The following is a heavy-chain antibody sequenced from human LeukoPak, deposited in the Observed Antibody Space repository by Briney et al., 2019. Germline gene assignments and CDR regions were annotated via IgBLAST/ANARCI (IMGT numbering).Heavy chain of an antibody. V-gene: IGHV4-61*02. CDR1: GGSISSGSYY. J-gene: IGHJ4*02. Sequence: PSETLSLTCTVSGGSISSGSYYWSWIRQPAGKGLEWIGRIYTGGSTNYNPSLKSRVTISVDTSKNQFSLKLRSVTAADTALYYCASTSPKYYYESSGYSSLFDNWGQGTLVTVSS. CDR2: IYTGGST. D-gene: IGHD3-22*01. CDR3: ASTSPKYYYESSGYSSLFDN.